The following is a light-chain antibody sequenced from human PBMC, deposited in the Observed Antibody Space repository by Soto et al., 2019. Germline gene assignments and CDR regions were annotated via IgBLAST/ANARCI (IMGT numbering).Light chain of an antibody. Sequence: SYELTQPLSVSVALGQTARITCGGNNIGSKNVHWYQQKPGQAPVLVIYRDSNRPSGIPERFAGYNPGNTATLTISRAQAGEEADDYCQVWDSSTEVFGGGTKLTVL. CDR1: NIGSKN. V-gene: IGLV3-9*01. CDR2: RDS. J-gene: IGLJ2*01. CDR3: QVWDSSTEV.